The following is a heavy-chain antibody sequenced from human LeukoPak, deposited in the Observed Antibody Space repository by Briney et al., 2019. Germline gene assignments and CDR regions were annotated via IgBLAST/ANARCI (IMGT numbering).Heavy chain of an antibody. CDR3: AREYYYDSSGSDY. Sequence: PGGSLRLSCAASGFIFSRFWMTWVRQAPGKGLEWVADINQDGSEKYYVDSVKGRFTISRDNAKYSLYLQMNSLRAEDTAVYYCAREYYYDSSGSDYWGQGTLVTVSS. CDR2: INQDGSEK. CDR1: GFIFSRFW. V-gene: IGHV3-7*04. D-gene: IGHD3-22*01. J-gene: IGHJ4*02.